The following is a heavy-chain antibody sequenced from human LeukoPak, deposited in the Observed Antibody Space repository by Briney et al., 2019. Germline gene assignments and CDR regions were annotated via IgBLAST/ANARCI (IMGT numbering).Heavy chain of an antibody. CDR1: GFIFSAYS. Sequence: SGGSLRLSCAASGFIFSAYSMNWVRQPPGKGLEWIGEINHSGSTNYNPSLKSRVTISVDTSKNQFSLKLSSVTAADTAVYYCARLRRGYYYYMDVWGKGTTVTVSS. J-gene: IGHJ6*03. CDR2: INHSGST. CDR3: ARLRRGYYYYMDV. V-gene: IGHV4-34*01. D-gene: IGHD3-16*01.